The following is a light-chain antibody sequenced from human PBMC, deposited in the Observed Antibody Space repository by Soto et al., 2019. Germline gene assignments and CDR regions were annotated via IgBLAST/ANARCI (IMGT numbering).Light chain of an antibody. CDR3: ISYTTVALLV. J-gene: IGLJ1*01. Sequence: QSVLTQPASVSGSPGQSITISCSGSSGDIGGYNFVSWYQHLPGKAPKLIIFEVRFRPSGVSSRFSGYKSGDTASLTISGLLPEDEADSSCISYTTVALLVLGTGNKVTV. V-gene: IGLV2-14*01. CDR1: SGDIGGYNF. CDR2: EVR.